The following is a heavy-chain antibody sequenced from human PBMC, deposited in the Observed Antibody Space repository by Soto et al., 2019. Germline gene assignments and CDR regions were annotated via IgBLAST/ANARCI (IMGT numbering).Heavy chain of an antibody. Sequence: PGGSLRLSCAASGFTVSSNYMSWVRQAPGKGLEWVSVIYSGGSTYYADSVKGRFTISRDNSKNTLYLQMNSLRAEDTAVYYCAKEPLRYFAWFDPWGQGTLVTVSS. CDR2: IYSGGST. CDR1: GFTVSSNY. J-gene: IGHJ5*02. CDR3: AKEPLRYFAWFDP. D-gene: IGHD3-9*01. V-gene: IGHV3-66*01.